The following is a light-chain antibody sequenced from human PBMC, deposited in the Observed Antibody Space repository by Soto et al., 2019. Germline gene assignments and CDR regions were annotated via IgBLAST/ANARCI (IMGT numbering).Light chain of an antibody. CDR2: DNI. J-gene: IGLJ3*02. CDR3: GTWESSRNWV. Sequence: QSVLTQPPSASGTPGQSVTISCSGSTSNIGSNYVSWYQLLPETAPKLLIYDNIKRPSGIPDRFSGSKSGTSATLVITGLQTGDEADYYCGTWESSRNWVFGGGTKLTVL. V-gene: IGLV1-51*01. CDR1: TSNIGSNY.